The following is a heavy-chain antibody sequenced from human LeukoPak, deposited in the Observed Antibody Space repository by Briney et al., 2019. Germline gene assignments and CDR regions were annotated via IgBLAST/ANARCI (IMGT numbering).Heavy chain of an antibody. J-gene: IGHJ4*02. D-gene: IGHD1-26*01. Sequence: ASVTVSCKASGYTFTGYYIHWVRQAPGQGLEWMGWISAYNGNTNYAQKLQGRVTMTTDTSTSTAYMELRSLRSDDTAVYYCARHPLRWGSGSYGYYFDYWGQGTLVTVSS. CDR1: GYTFTGYY. V-gene: IGHV1-18*04. CDR3: ARHPLRWGSGSYGYYFDY. CDR2: ISAYNGNT.